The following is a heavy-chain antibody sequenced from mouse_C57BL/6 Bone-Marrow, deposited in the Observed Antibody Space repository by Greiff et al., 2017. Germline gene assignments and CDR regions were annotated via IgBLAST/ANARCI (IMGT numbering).Heavy chain of an antibody. V-gene: IGHV3-6*01. CDR1: GYSFTSGYF. CDR2: ISYDGSN. Sequence: EVQLVESGPGLVKPSQSLSLTCSVTGYSFTSGYFWNWIRQCPGNKLEWMGYISYDGSNNYNPSLKNRISITLDTPTNQFFLKFNSVTTEDTATYYCAIERGGNCPRAMDYWGQGTSVTVSS. CDR3: AIERGGNCPRAMDY. J-gene: IGHJ4*01. D-gene: IGHD2-1*01.